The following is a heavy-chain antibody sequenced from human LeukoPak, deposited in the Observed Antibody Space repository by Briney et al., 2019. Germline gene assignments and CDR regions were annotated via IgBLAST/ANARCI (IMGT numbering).Heavy chain of an antibody. J-gene: IGHJ6*02. D-gene: IGHD6-19*01. Sequence: GGSLRLSCAASGFIFSSYSMSWVRQAPGKGLEWVSAISGSGSNTYYADSVKGRFTISRDNSKNTLYLQMNSLRADDTAVYYCANTYSSGWYSAYYYGMDVWGQGTTVTVSS. CDR2: ISGSGSNT. CDR1: GFIFSSYS. CDR3: ANTYSSGWYSAYYYGMDV. V-gene: IGHV3-23*01.